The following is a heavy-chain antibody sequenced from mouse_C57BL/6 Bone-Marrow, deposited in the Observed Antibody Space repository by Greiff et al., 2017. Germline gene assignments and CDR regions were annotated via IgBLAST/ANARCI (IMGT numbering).Heavy chain of an antibody. D-gene: IGHD1-1*01. CDR3: ASEILRGWFAY. J-gene: IGHJ3*01. V-gene: IGHV1-69*01. Sequence: VQLQQPGAELVIPGASVKLSCKASGYTFTSYWMHWVKRRPGQGLEWIGELDPSDSYTNYNQKFKGKSTLTVDKSSSTAYMQLSSLTSEDAAVYYCASEILRGWFAYWGQGTLVTVSA. CDR2: LDPSDSYT. CDR1: GYTFTSYW.